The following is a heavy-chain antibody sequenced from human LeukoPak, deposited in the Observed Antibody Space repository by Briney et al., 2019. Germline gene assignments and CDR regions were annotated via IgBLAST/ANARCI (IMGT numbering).Heavy chain of an antibody. CDR1: GGSINSYY. CDR2: IHHGVSP. V-gene: IGHV4-59*01. J-gene: IGHJ4*02. CDR3: ARDILMVGATRYFDY. Sequence: SETLSLTCTVSGGSINSYYWSWIRQPPGKGLEWIGCIHHGVSPTYNPSLKSRVTMSVDTSKNQFSLKVNSVTAADTAVYYCARDILMVGATRYFDYWGQGTLVTVSS. D-gene: IGHD1-26*01.